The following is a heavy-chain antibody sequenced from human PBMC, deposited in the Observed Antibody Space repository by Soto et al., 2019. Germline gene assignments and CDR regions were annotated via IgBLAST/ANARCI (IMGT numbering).Heavy chain of an antibody. CDR2: IIPIFGTA. J-gene: IGHJ4*02. Sequence: ASVKVSCKASGGTFSSYAISWVRQAPGQGLEWMGGIIPIFGTANYAQKFQGRVTITADESTSTAYMELSSLRSEDTAVYYCAATMIVVVPQYYLDYWGQGTLVTVSS. D-gene: IGHD3-22*01. CDR3: AATMIVVVPQYYLDY. CDR1: GGTFSSYA. V-gene: IGHV1-69*13.